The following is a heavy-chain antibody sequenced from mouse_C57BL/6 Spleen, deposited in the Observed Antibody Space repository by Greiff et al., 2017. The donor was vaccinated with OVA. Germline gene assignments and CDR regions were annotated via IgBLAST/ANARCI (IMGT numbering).Heavy chain of an antibody. J-gene: IGHJ1*03. CDR1: GYTFTSYW. CDR2: IDPSDSYT. Sequence: QVQLQQPGAELVMPGASVKLSCKASGYTFTSYWMHWVKQRPGQGLEWIGEIDPSDSYTNYNQKFKGKSTLTVDKSSSTAYMQLSSLTSEDSAVYYCAVVYYGYFDVWGTGTTVTVSS. CDR3: AVVYYGYFDV. V-gene: IGHV1-69*01.